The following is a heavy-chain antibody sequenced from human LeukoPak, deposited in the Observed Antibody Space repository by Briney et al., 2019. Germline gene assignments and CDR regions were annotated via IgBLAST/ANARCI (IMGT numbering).Heavy chain of an antibody. D-gene: IGHD1-26*01. J-gene: IGHJ4*02. Sequence: GGSLRLSCAASECTFRSYWMCWVHQAPGKGLEWVANIKQDGSEKYYVDSVKGRFTISRDNAKNSLYLQMNSLRTEDTAVYYCARDRGGSYWSDYWGQGTLVTVSS. CDR1: ECTFRSYW. V-gene: IGHV3-7*01. CDR3: ARDRGGSYWSDY. CDR2: IKQDGSEK.